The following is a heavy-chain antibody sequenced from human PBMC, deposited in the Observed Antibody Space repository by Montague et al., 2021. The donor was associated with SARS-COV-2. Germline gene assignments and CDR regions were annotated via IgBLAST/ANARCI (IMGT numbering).Heavy chain of an antibody. D-gene: IGHD3-16*01. CDR1: GGSISSSNW. CDR2: IYHSGNT. CDR3: ARSSILGAHRFDY. Sequence: SETLFLTCAVSGGSISSSNWWSWLRQPPGKGLAWIGEIYHSGNTNYNPSLQSRFTISVDKSKNQFSLRLSSVTAADTAVYYCARSSILGAHRFDYWGQGTLVTVSS. V-gene: IGHV4-4*02. J-gene: IGHJ4*02.